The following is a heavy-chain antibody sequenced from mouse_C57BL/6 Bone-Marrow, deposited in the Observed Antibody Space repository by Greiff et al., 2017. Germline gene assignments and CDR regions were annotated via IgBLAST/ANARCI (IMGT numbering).Heavy chain of an antibody. J-gene: IGHJ3*01. D-gene: IGHD2-3*01. CDR1: GYTFTDYN. CDR2: INPNNGGT. CDR3: ARRAYSDGYLAWFAY. V-gene: IGHV1-18*01. Sequence: VQLQQSGPELVKPGASVKIPCKASGYTFTDYNMDWVKQSHGKSLEWIGDINPNNGGTIYNQKFKGKATLTVDKSSSTAYMELRSLTSEDTAVYYCARRAYSDGYLAWFAYWGQGTLVTVSA.